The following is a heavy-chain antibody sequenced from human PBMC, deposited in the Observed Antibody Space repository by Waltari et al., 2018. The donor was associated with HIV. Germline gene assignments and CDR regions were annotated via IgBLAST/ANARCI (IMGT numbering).Heavy chain of an antibody. Sequence: QVQLVQSGAEVKKPGASVKVSCKASGYTFTSYGISWVRQAPGQGLEWMGCERTCKGNTNYAQKLQGRVTMTTDTSTSTAYMELRSLRSDDTAVYYCARINCTSVSCYASLDYWGQGTLVTVSS. D-gene: IGHD2-2*01. CDR2: ERTCKGNT. J-gene: IGHJ4*02. CDR1: GYTFTSYG. CDR3: ARINCTSVSCYASLDY. V-gene: IGHV1-18*01.